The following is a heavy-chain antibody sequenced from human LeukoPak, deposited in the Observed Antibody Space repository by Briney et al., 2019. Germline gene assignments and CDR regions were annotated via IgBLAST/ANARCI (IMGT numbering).Heavy chain of an antibody. CDR1: GGSISSYY. J-gene: IGHJ4*02. V-gene: IGHV4-4*07. Sequence: SETLSLTCTVSGGSISSYYWSWIRQPAGKGLEWIGRIYTSGSTNYNASLKSRVSMSVDTSKNQFSLKLSSVTAADTAVFYCARENSGSYREFDYWGQGTLLTVSS. CDR3: ARENSGSYREFDY. D-gene: IGHD1-26*01. CDR2: IYTSGST.